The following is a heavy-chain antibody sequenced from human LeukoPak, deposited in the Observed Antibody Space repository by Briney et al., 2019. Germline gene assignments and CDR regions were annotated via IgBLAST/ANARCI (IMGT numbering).Heavy chain of an antibody. Sequence: GGSLRLSCAASGFTFSSYAMSWVRQAPGKGLEWVSAISGSGGSTYYADSVKGRFTISRDNSKNTLYLQMNSLRAEDTAVYYCAKDGSSGPLRVGPNDAFDIWGQGTMVTVSS. D-gene: IGHD3-22*01. CDR3: AKDGSSGPLRVGPNDAFDI. CDR1: GFTFSSYA. V-gene: IGHV3-23*01. CDR2: ISGSGGST. J-gene: IGHJ3*02.